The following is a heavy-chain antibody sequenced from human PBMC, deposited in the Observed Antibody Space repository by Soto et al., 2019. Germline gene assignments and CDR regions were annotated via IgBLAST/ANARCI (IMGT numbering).Heavy chain of an antibody. D-gene: IGHD4-17*01. J-gene: IGHJ4*02. Sequence: QVQLVESGGGVDQPGRSLRLSCAASGFTFSSYGMHWVRQAPGKGLEWVAVIWYDGSNEYYADSVKGRFTISRDKSNKTLYLQMNSVRAEDTAVYFCARDYGDYFDYWGQGTLVTVSS. CDR3: ARDYGDYFDY. V-gene: IGHV3-33*01. CDR1: GFTFSSYG. CDR2: IWYDGSNE.